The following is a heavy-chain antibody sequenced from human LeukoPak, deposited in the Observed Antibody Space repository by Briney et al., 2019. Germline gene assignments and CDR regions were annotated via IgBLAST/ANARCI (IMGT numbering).Heavy chain of an antibody. Sequence: ASVKVSCKASGYTFTGYYMHWVRQAPGQGLGWMGWINPNSGGTNYAQQFQGRVTMTRDTSISTAYMELSRLRSDDTAVYYCARDPDVAARLDYWGQGTLVTVSS. V-gene: IGHV1-2*02. D-gene: IGHD6-6*01. CDR2: INPNSGGT. CDR1: GYTFTGYY. CDR3: ARDPDVAARLDY. J-gene: IGHJ4*02.